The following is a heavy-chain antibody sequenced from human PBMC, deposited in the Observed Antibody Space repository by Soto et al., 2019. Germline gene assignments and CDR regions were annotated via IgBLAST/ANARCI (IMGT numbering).Heavy chain of an antibody. CDR2: ISAYKGNT. Sequence: ASVKVSGKASGFTFTNYGISWVRQAPGQGLEWMGWISAYKGNTNYAQKFQGRVTMTTDTSTSTAYLELRSLRSDDMAVYFCASRSGQLPYYFDYWGQGTQVTVSS. CDR1: GFTFTNYG. CDR3: ASRSGQLPYYFDY. V-gene: IGHV1-18*03. D-gene: IGHD6-6*01. J-gene: IGHJ4*02.